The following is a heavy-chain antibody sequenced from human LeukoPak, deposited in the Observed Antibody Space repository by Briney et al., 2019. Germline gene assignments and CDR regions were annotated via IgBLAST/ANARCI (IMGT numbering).Heavy chain of an antibody. D-gene: IGHD6-19*01. CDR3: ARDPDPYSSGWYNWFDP. CDR1: GYTFTSYG. Sequence: ASVKVSCKASGYTFTSYGISWVRQAPGQGLEWMGWISAYNGNTNYAQKLQGRVSMTTDTSTSTAYMELRSLRSDDTAVYYCARDPDPYSSGWYNWFDPWGRGTLVTVSS. J-gene: IGHJ5*02. V-gene: IGHV1-18*01. CDR2: ISAYNGNT.